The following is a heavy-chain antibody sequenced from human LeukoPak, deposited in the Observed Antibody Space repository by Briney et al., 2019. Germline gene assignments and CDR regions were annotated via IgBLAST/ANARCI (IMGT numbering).Heavy chain of an antibody. J-gene: IGHJ4*02. CDR3: ASVRMGATPFDY. CDR1: GYIFTDYY. D-gene: IGHD1-26*01. V-gene: IGHV1/OR15-1*04. CDR2: INPNSGGT. Sequence: SVKVSCKASGYIFTDYYMHWVRQAPGQELGWMGRINPNSGGTNYAQKFQGRVTMTRDTSIGTGYMELTSLRSDDTAVYYCASVRMGATPFDYWGQGTLVTVSS.